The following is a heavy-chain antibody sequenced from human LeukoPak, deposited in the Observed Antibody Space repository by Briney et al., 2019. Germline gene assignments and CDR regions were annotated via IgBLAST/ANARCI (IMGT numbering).Heavy chain of an antibody. CDR2: ISGGGGNT. J-gene: IGHJ6*03. CDR3: AKSSGYSYGYGHYYMDI. CDR1: GFTFSSYA. Sequence: GGSLRLSCEASGFTFSSYAMSWVRQAPGKGLEWVSGISGGGGNTYYADSVKGRFTISRDNSNNTLYLQMNSLRAEDTALYYCAKSSGYSYGYGHYYMDIWGKGTTVTVSS. V-gene: IGHV3-23*01. D-gene: IGHD5-18*01.